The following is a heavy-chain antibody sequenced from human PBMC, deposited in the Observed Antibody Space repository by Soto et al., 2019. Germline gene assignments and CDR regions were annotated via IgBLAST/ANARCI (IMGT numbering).Heavy chain of an antibody. CDR3: ARDNPFIVVVSAAIHYGMDV. Sequence: QVQLVQSGAEVKKPGASVKVSCKASGYTFTSYGISWVRQAPGQGLEWMGWISAYNGNTNYAQKLQGRVTMTTDTYTSTAYRELWSLRSDDTAVYYCARDNPFIVVVSAAIHYGMDVWGQGTTVTVSS. CDR1: GYTFTSYG. CDR2: ISAYNGNT. V-gene: IGHV1-18*01. D-gene: IGHD2-2*01. J-gene: IGHJ6*02.